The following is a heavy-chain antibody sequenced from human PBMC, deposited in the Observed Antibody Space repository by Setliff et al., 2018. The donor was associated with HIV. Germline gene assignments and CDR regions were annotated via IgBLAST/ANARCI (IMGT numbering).Heavy chain of an antibody. J-gene: IGHJ5*02. V-gene: IGHV4-39*01. Sequence: SETLSLTCTVSGGSIKSSSYYWGWIRQPPGKGLEWIGSIYYSGNTYYNPSLKSRITISVDTPKNQFSLKLRSVTAADTAVYYCARRDARLGWFDPWGQGTLVTVSS. CDR1: GGSIKSSSYY. D-gene: IGHD6-6*01. CDR3: ARRDARLGWFDP. CDR2: IYYSGNT.